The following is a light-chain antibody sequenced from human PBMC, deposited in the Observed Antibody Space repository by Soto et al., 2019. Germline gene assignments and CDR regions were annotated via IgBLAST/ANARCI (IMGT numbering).Light chain of an antibody. V-gene: IGKV3-20*01. CDR2: GAS. J-gene: IGKJ1*01. CDR1: QTIRSNY. CDR3: QQYGSSPWT. Sequence: ETVLTQSPATLSLSPGERATLSCRASQTIRSNYLAWYRQTPGQAPRLLIYGASNRATGIADRFSGSGSGTDFTLIISRLEPEDCALYYCQQYGSSPWTFGQGTKLEI.